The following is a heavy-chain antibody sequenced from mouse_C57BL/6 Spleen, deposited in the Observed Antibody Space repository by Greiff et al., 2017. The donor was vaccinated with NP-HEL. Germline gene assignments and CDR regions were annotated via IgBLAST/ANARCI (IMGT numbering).Heavy chain of an antibody. Sequence: VQLQQSGPELVKPGASVKISCKASGYAFSSSWMNWVKQRPGKGLEWIGRIYPGDGDTNYNGKFKGKATLTADKSSSTAYMQLSSLTSEDSAVYFGASGGEYFDVWGTGTTVTVSS. CDR1: GYAFSSSW. J-gene: IGHJ1*03. CDR2: IYPGDGDT. CDR3: ASGGEYFDV. V-gene: IGHV1-82*01.